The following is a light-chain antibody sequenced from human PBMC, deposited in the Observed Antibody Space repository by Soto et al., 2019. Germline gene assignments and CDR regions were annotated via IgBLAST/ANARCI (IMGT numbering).Light chain of an antibody. CDR1: SSDVGYYNV. CDR3: CSYAGSSIHVV. V-gene: IGLV2-23*01. J-gene: IGLJ2*01. CDR2: EGS. Sequence: QSVLTQPASVSGSPGQSITISCTGTSSDVGYYNVVSWYQQHPGKAPKLMIYEGSKRPSGVSHRFSGSKSGNTASLTISGLQADDEADYYCCSYAGSSIHVVFGGGTKVTVL.